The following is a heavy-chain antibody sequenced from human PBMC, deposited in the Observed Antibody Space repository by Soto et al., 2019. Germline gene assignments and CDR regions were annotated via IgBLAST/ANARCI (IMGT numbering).Heavy chain of an antibody. CDR2: IYYSGST. CDR3: ARYSVAAAGTLPYYYYYMDV. CDR1: GGSISSYY. V-gene: IGHV4-59*08. Sequence: SETLSLTCTVSGGSISSYYWSWIRQPPGKRLEWIGYIYYSGSTNYNPSLKSRVTISVDTSKNQFSLKLSSVTAADTAVYYCARYSVAAAGTLPYYYYYMDVWGKGTTVTVSS. D-gene: IGHD6-13*01. J-gene: IGHJ6*03.